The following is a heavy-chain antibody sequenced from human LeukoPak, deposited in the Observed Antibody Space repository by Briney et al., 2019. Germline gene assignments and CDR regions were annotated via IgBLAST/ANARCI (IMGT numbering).Heavy chain of an antibody. V-gene: IGHV1-8*03. D-gene: IGHD5-18*01. CDR3: ARGGIQLWFGYMDV. J-gene: IGHJ6*03. CDR2: MNPNSGNT. Sequence: AASVKVSCKASGYTFTTYDINWVRQATGQGLEWMGWMNPNSGNTGYTQKFQGRVTITRNTSISTAYMELRSLRSDDTAVYYCARGGIQLWFGYMDVWGKGTTVTISS. CDR1: GYTFTTYD.